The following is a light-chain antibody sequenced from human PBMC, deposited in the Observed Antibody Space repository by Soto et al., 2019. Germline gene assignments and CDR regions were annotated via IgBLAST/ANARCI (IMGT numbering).Light chain of an antibody. CDR2: KAS. CDR3: QQGYNFPRA. Sequence: DIQMTQSPSTLSGSVGDRVTITCRASQTISSWLAWYQQKPGKAPKLLIYKASTLKSGVPSRFSGSGSGTEFTLTISSLQPEDFATYFCQQGYNFPRAFGQGTRVEI. J-gene: IGKJ1*01. V-gene: IGKV1-5*03. CDR1: QTISSW.